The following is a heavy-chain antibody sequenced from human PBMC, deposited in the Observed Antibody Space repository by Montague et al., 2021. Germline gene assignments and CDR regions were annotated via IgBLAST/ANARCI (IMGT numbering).Heavy chain of an antibody. Sequence: SDTVSLTCTVSGGSISRSSYYWGWIREPPGKGLEWIGSIYSSGSTYYDPSLKSRVTVSADTSKNQFSLKLSSVTAADTAVYYCTRPGGYCTNDTCYFWFAPWGQGILVTVSS. CDR1: GGSISRSSYY. CDR2: IYSSGST. CDR3: TRPGGYCTNDTCYFWFAP. J-gene: IGHJ5*02. D-gene: IGHD2-8*01. V-gene: IGHV4-39*01.